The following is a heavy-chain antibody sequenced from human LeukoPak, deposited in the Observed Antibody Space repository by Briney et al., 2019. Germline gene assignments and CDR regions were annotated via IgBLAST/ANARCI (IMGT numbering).Heavy chain of an antibody. J-gene: IGHJ3*02. Sequence: SGPTLVNPTQTLTLTCTFSGFSLSTSGVGVGWIRQPPGKALEWLALIYWDDDKRYSPSLKSRLTITEDTSKNQVVLTMTNMDPVDTATYYCAHRRAVSGFLEWLFDAFDIWGQGTMVTVSS. V-gene: IGHV2-5*02. D-gene: IGHD3-3*01. CDR3: AHRRAVSGFLEWLFDAFDI. CDR2: IYWDDDK. CDR1: GFSLSTSGVG.